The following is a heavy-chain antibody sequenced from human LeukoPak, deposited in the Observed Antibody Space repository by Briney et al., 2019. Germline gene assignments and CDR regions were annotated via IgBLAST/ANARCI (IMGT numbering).Heavy chain of an antibody. CDR2: FDPEDGET. V-gene: IGHV1-24*01. D-gene: IGHD1-1*01. J-gene: IGHJ4*02. CDR3: ATDLASGTTWDY. Sequence: VASVKVSCKVSGYTLTELSMHWVRQAPGKGLEWMGGFDPEDGETIYAQKFQGRVTMTEDTSTDTAYMEQSSLRSEDTAVYYCATDLASGTTWDYWGQGTLVTVSS. CDR1: GYTLTELS.